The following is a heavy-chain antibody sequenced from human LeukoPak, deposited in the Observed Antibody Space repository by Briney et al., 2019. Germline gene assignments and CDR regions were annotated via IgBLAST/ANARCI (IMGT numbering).Heavy chain of an antibody. D-gene: IGHD6-13*01. J-gene: IGHJ4*02. V-gene: IGHV4-61*02. CDR3: ARARYSSSRYYFDY. CDR1: GGSISSGSYY. CDR2: IYTSGST. Sequence: SETLSLTCTVSGGSISSGSYYWSWIRQPAGKGLEWIRRIYTSGSTNYNPSLKSRVTISVDTSKNQFSLKLSSVTAADTAVYYCARARYSSSRYYFDYWGQGTLVTVSS.